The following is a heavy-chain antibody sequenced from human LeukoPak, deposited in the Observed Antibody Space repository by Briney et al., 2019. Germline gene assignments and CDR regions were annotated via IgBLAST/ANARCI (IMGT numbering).Heavy chain of an antibody. CDR3: ARDQGCSSTSCYDHWFDP. J-gene: IGHJ5*02. D-gene: IGHD2-2*01. V-gene: IGHV3-21*01. CDR2: ISSSSSYI. Sequence: KPGGSLRLSCAASGFTFSSYSMNWVRQAPGKGLEWVSSISSSSSYIYYADSVKGRFTISRDNAKNSLYLQMNSLGAEDTAVYYCARDQGCSSTSCYDHWFDPWGQGTLVTVSS. CDR1: GFTFSSYS.